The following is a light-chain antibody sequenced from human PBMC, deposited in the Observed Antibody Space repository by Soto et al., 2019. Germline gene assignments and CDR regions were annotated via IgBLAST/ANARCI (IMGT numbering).Light chain of an antibody. CDR2: AAS. Sequence: DIQMTQSPSSLPASVGDRVTITFRASQDITNDLGWYQQKPGKAPKRLIYAASSLQSGVPSRFSGSGSGTEFTLTISSLQPEDFATYYCLQHNIYPLTFGGGTKVDIK. J-gene: IGKJ4*01. CDR3: LQHNIYPLT. V-gene: IGKV1-17*01. CDR1: QDITND.